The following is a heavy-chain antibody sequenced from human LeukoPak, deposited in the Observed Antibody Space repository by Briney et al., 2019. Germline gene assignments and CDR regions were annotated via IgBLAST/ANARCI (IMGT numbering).Heavy chain of an antibody. CDR1: GFTFSSYA. J-gene: IGHJ4*02. V-gene: IGHV3-64*01. Sequence: PGGSLRLSCAASGFTFSSYAMHWVRQAPGKGLEYVSAISSNGGSTYYANSVKGRFTISRDNSKNTLYLQMGSLRAEDMAVYYGATSNEYYFDYWGQGTLVTVSS. D-gene: IGHD4-11*01. CDR2: ISSNGGST. CDR3: ATSNEYYFDY.